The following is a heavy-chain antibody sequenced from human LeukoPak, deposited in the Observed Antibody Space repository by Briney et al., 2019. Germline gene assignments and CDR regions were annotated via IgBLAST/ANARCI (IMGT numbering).Heavy chain of an antibody. Sequence: PSETLSLTCTVSGGSISSSSFYWNWIRQPPGKGLEWIGSLYHSGSTYYNPSLKSRVTISVHTSKNQFSLKLSSVTAADTAVYYCARCSYYDLAEGPWGQGTLVTVSS. CDR3: ARCSYYDLAEGP. V-gene: IGHV4-39*07. D-gene: IGHD3-3*01. CDR2: LYHSGST. CDR1: GGSISSSSFY. J-gene: IGHJ4*02.